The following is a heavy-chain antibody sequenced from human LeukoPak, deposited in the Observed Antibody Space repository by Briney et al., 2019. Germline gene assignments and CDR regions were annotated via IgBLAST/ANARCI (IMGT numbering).Heavy chain of an antibody. J-gene: IGHJ4*02. CDR1: GGTFSSYA. V-gene: IGHV1-69*13. CDR3: ATWSSSWTYYFDC. Sequence: ASVKLSCKASGGTFSSYAISWVRQAPGQGLGWMGGIIPIFGTANYAQKFQGRVTITAEESTSTAYMELSSLRSEDTAVYYCATWSSSWTYYFDCWGQGTLVTVSP. D-gene: IGHD6-13*01. CDR2: IIPIFGTA.